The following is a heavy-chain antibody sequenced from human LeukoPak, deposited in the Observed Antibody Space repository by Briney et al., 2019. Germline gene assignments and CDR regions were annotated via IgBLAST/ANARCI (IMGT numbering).Heavy chain of an antibody. V-gene: IGHV1-69*13. CDR1: GYTFTGYY. D-gene: IGHD6-6*01. CDR2: IIPIFGTA. CDR3: ARRIAARRSSPDDAFDI. J-gene: IGHJ3*02. Sequence: GASVKVSCKASGYTFTGYYMHGVRQAPGQGLEWMGGIIPIFGTANYAQKFQGRVTITADESTSTAYMELSSLRSEDTAVYYCARRIAARRSSPDDAFDIWGQGTVVIVSS.